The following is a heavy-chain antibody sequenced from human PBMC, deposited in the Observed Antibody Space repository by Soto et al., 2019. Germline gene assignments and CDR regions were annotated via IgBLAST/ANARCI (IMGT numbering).Heavy chain of an antibody. CDR1: GFTFSRYW. V-gene: IGHV3-74*01. CDR3: AVTRYSGSSGDY. Sequence: EVQLVESGGGLVQPGGSLRLSCAASGFTFSRYWMHWVRQAPGKGLVWVSRIDTDGSITTYADSVKGRFTISRDNAKNTLFLQRNSLSAKDTAVYYCAVTRYSGSSGDYWGQGTLVTVSS. D-gene: IGHD1-26*01. CDR2: IDTDGSIT. J-gene: IGHJ4*02.